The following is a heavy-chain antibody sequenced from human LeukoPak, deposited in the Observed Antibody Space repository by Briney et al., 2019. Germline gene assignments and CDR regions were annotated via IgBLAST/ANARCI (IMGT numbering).Heavy chain of an antibody. D-gene: IGHD5-12*01. CDR2: IIPFVGTT. Sequence: SAKVSCKASGGTFSRFELCWVRQVPGQGLEWMGMIIPFVGTTYYAQKFQGRVTITADKSTSTAYMEVRNLRSEDTAVYYCARQWARMTLDVWRQGTAVTVSS. CDR3: ARQWARMTLDV. CDR1: GGTFSRFE. J-gene: IGHJ6*02. V-gene: IGHV1-69*04.